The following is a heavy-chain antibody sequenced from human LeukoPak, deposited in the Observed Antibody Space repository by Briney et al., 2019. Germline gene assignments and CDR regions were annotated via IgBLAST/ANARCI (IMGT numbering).Heavy chain of an antibody. D-gene: IGHD6-13*01. CDR1: GFTFSSYW. V-gene: IGHV3-7*01. J-gene: IGHJ6*03. CDR3: ARERQQLVQFHYYYYYMDV. Sequence: GGSLRLSCAASGFTFSSYWMSWVRQAPGKGLEWVANIKQDGSEKYYVDSVKGRFTISRDNAKNSLYLQTNSLRAEDTAVYYCARERQQLVQFHYYYYYMDVWGKGTTVTVSS. CDR2: IKQDGSEK.